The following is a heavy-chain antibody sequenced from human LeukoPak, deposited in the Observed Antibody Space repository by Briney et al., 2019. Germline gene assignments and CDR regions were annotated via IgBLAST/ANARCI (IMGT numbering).Heavy chain of an antibody. CDR3: ARAHDCSSTSCYARYFDY. V-gene: IGHV1-2*02. Sequence: GASVKVSCKASGYTFTGYYMHWVRQAPGQGLEWMGWINPNSGGTNYAQKFQGRVTMTRDTSISTAYMELSRLRSDDTAVYYCARAHDCSSTSCYARYFDYWGQGTLVTVSS. CDR1: GYTFTGYY. CDR2: INPNSGGT. J-gene: IGHJ4*02. D-gene: IGHD2-2*01.